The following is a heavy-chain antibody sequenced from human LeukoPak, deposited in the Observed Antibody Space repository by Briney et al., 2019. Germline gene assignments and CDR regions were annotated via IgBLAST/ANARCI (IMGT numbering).Heavy chain of an antibody. Sequence: ASVKVSCKASGGTFSSYAISWVRQAPGQGLEWMGGIIPIFGTANYAQKFQGRVTITADESTSTAYMELSSLRSEDTAVYYCARDLPGDGYNLPPFDYWGQGTLVTVSS. V-gene: IGHV1-69*13. J-gene: IGHJ4*02. CDR1: GGTFSSYA. CDR2: IIPIFGTA. CDR3: ARDLPGDGYNLPPFDY. D-gene: IGHD5-24*01.